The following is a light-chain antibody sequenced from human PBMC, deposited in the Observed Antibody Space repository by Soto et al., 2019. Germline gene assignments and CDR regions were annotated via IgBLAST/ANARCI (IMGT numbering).Light chain of an antibody. CDR3: QSYDSSLSVV. J-gene: IGLJ2*01. CDR1: SSNIGAGYD. CDR2: GNS. Sequence: QSVLTQPPSVSGAPGQRVTISCTGSSSNIGAGYDVHWYQQLPGTAPKLLIYGNSNRPSGVPDRFSGSKSGTSASLAITRLQAEDEDDYCCQSYDSSLSVVFGGGTKLTVL. V-gene: IGLV1-40*01.